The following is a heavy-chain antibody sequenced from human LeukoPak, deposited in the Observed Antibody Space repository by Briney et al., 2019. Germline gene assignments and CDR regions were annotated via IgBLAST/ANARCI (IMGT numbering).Heavy chain of an antibody. Sequence: GGSLRLSCAASGFTVSSNYMTWVRQAPGKGLEWVSIIYSGGSTSYADSVKGRFTISRDNSKNTLYLQMNSLRAEDTAVYYCAKLSRVVITTGFDYWGQGTLVTVSS. J-gene: IGHJ4*02. CDR2: IYSGGST. CDR1: GFTVSSNY. D-gene: IGHD3-22*01. V-gene: IGHV3-53*01. CDR3: AKLSRVVITTGFDY.